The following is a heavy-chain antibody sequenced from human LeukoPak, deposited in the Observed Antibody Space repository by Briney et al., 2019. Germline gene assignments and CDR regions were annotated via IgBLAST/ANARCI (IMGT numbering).Heavy chain of an antibody. D-gene: IGHD2-2*01. V-gene: IGHV4-39*01. CDR3: ASNPAAISDAFDI. CDR2: IYYSGST. Sequence: SETLSHTCTVSGGSISSSSYYWGWIRQPPGKGLEWIGSIYYSGSTYYNPSLKSRVTISVDTSKNQFSLKLSSVTAADTAVYYCASNPAAISDAFDIWGQGTMVTVSS. CDR1: GGSISSSSYY. J-gene: IGHJ3*02.